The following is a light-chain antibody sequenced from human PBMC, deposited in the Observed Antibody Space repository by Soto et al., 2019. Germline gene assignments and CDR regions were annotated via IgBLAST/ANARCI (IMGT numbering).Light chain of an antibody. CDR1: QNVNSNY. V-gene: IGKV3-20*01. Sequence: VLTQSPGTLSLSPGDSASLSCRGSQNVNSNYLAWYQQKTGQAPRLLIYDESSRATGIPDRFGGSGSGTDLNLTISRLEPEDFAMYYCQKYGGSPQTCGRGTKVDIK. J-gene: IGKJ1*01. CDR3: QKYGGSPQT. CDR2: DES.